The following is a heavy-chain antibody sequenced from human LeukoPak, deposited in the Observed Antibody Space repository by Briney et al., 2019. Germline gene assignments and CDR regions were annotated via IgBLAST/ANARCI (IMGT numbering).Heavy chain of an antibody. CDR1: GFTFSSYA. CDR3: ARGSGYYFFDY. J-gene: IGHJ4*02. D-gene: IGHD3-3*01. Sequence: GGSLRLSCAASGFTFSSYAMHWVRQAPGKGLEWVAVISYDGSNKYYADSVKGRFTISRDNSKNTLYLQMNSLRAEDTAVYYCARGSGYYFFDYWGQGTLVTVSS. V-gene: IGHV3-30*04. CDR2: ISYDGSNK.